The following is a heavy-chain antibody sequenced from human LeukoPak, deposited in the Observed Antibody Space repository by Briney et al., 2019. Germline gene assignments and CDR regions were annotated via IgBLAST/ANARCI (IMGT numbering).Heavy chain of an antibody. Sequence: PETLSLTCTVSGDSVSGVYWSWIRQPPGKGLEWIGYVYYSGDTNYNPSLKSRVTMSLDTSKNQVSLRLSSVTAADTAVYYCARHPFATPFDYWGGGTLLTVSS. CDR2: VYYSGDT. D-gene: IGHD2-15*01. CDR3: ARHPFATPFDY. V-gene: IGHV4-59*08. J-gene: IGHJ4*02. CDR1: GDSVSGVY.